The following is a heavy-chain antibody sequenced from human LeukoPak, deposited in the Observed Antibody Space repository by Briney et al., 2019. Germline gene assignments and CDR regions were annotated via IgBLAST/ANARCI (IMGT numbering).Heavy chain of an antibody. CDR3: ARHNRQWLVLPEYYYYYYMDV. CDR2: IYTSGST. J-gene: IGHJ6*03. V-gene: IGHV4-61*02. CDR1: GGSISSGSYY. Sequence: PSETLSLTCTVSGGSISSGSYYRSWIRQPAGKGLEWIGRIYTSGSTNYNPSLKSRVTISVDTSKNQFSLKLSSVTAADTAVYYCARHNRQWLVLPEYYYYYYMDVWGKGTTVTISS. D-gene: IGHD6-19*01.